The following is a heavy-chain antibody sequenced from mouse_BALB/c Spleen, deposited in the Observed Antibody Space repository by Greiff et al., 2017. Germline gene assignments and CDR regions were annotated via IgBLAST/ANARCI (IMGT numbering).Heavy chain of an antibody. CDR3: ARFELGYYYAMDY. CDR1: GDSITSGY. V-gene: IGHV3-8*02. CDR2: ISYSGST. J-gene: IGHJ4*01. Sequence: VQLKESGPSLVKPSQTLSLTCSVTGDSITSGYWNWIRKFPGNKLEYMGYISYSGSTYYNPSLKSRISITRDTSKNQYYLQLNSVTTEDTATYYCARFELGYYYAMDYWGQGTSVTVSS. D-gene: IGHD4-1*01.